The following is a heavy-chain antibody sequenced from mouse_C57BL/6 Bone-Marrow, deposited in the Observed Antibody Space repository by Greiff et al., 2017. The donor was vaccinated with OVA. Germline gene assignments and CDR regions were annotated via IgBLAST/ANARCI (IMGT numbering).Heavy chain of an antibody. Sequence: QVQLQQSGPELVKPGASVKLSCKASGYTFTSYDINWVKQSPGQGLEWIGWIYPRDGSTKYNEKFKGKATLTVDTYSSTAYMELHSLTSEDSAVYFCARRGLWAWFAYWGQGTLVTVSA. J-gene: IGHJ3*01. CDR2: IYPRDGST. D-gene: IGHD1-1*02. CDR3: ARRGLWAWFAY. CDR1: GYTFTSYD. V-gene: IGHV1-85*01.